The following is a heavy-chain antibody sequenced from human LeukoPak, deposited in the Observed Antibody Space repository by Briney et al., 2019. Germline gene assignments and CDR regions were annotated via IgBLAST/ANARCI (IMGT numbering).Heavy chain of an antibody. D-gene: IGHD3-3*01. CDR1: GGSFSGYY. J-gene: IGHJ5*02. CDR3: ARGRITYYDFWRRNWFDP. CDR2: INHSGST. V-gene: IGHV4-34*01. Sequence: PSENLSLTCAVYGGSFSGYYWSWIRQPPGKGLEWIGEINHSGSTNYNPSLKSRVTISVDTSKNQFSLKLSSVTAADTAVYYCARGRITYYDFWRRNWFDPWGQGTLVTVSS.